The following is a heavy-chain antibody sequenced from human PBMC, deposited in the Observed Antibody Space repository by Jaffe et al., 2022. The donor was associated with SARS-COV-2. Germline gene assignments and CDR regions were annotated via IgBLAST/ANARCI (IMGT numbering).Heavy chain of an antibody. Sequence: EVQLVESGGGLVKPGGSLRLSCAASGFTFSSYSMNWVRQAPGKGLEWVSSISSSSSYIYYADSVKGRFTISRDNAKNSLYLQMNSLRAEDTAVYYCARGGRLTDAFDIWGQGTMVTVSS. V-gene: IGHV3-21*01. CDR1: GFTFSSYS. J-gene: IGHJ3*02. CDR3: ARGGRLTDAFDI. CDR2: ISSSSSYI. D-gene: IGHD3-16*01.